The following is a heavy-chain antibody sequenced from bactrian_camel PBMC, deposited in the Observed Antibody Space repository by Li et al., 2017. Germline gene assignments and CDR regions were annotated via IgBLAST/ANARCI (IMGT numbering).Heavy chain of an antibody. D-gene: IGHD1*01. Sequence: HVQLVESGGGSVQSGQSLRLSCAVSGNTGSRYCMGWFRQAPGKERERVATIDINGIDDYTDTVKGRFTVSEDRAQATLYLQMNSLKPEDTGTYYRAVASVRGLSVTSRRVWNDIAYWGRGTQVTVS. CDR1: GNTGSRYC. CDR3: AVASVRGLSVTSRRVWNDIAY. V-gene: IGHV3S53*01. J-gene: IGHJ4*01. CDR2: IDINGID.